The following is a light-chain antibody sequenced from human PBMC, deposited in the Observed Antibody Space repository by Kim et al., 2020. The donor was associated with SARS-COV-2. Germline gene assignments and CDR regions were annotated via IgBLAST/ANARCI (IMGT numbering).Light chain of an antibody. J-gene: IGLJ3*02. CDR3: ATRDDSLNGPV. V-gene: IGLV1-44*01. CDR1: TPNPGTNP. CDR2: TNN. Sequence: GQRVPIVCFGGTPNPGTNPVNWYQYLRGAAPKLLIYTNNLRPSGVPDRFSASKSGTSASLAISGLQSEDEADYYCATRDDSLNGPVFGGGTQLTVL.